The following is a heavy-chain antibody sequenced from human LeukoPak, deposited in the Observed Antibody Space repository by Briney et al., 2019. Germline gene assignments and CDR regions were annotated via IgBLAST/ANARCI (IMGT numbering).Heavy chain of an antibody. J-gene: IGHJ4*02. V-gene: IGHV3-23*01. Sequence: GGSLRLSCATSGFSVSNNYMSWVRQAPGKGLEWVSTISGNGGSTYYADSVRGRFTISRDNSKSTLYLQMNSLRAEDTAVYYCARDPGYAVYYFDYWGQGTLVTVSS. CDR2: ISGNGGST. D-gene: IGHD1-1*01. CDR3: ARDPGYAVYYFDY. CDR1: GFSVSNNY.